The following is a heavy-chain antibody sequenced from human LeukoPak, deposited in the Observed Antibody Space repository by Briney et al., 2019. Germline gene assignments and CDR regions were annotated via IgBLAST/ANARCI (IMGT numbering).Heavy chain of an antibody. J-gene: IGHJ3*02. CDR1: GFTFSSYS. CDR2: ISSSSSYI. D-gene: IGHD2-8*01. CDR3: AKDPSPDIVLMVHYAFDI. Sequence: GGSLRLSCAASGFTFSSYSMNWVRQAPGKGLEWVSSISSSSSYIYYADSVKGRFTISRDNSKNTLYLQMNSLRAEDTAVYYCAKDPSPDIVLMVHYAFDIWDQGTMVTVSS. V-gene: IGHV3-21*01.